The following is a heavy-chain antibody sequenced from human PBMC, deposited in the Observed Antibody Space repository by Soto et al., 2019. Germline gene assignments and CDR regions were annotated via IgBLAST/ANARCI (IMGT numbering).Heavy chain of an antibody. V-gene: IGHV1-69*01. CDR2: IIPIFGTA. CDR1: GGTFSSYA. D-gene: IGHD2-2*01. J-gene: IGHJ6*02. Sequence: QVQLVQSGAEVKKPGSSVKVSCKASGGTFSSYAISWVRQAPRQGLEWMGGIIPIFGTANYAQKFQGRVTITADESTSTAYMELSSLRSEDTAVYYCARPVPAAHYYYYYGMDVWGQGTTVTVSS. CDR3: ARPVPAAHYYYYYGMDV.